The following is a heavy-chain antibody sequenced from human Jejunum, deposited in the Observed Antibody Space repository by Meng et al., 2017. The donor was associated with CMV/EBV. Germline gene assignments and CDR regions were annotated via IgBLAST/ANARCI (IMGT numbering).Heavy chain of an antibody. Sequence: VPLQGSGPGLVRPSAPLSLTCTVSGGSISSSYWSWIRQPPGKGLEWIGYIYYPGTTNYNPSLKSRVTISLDTSKNQFSLKLTSMTAADTAVYYCARGAGWYAFWGQGTLVTVSS. CDR3: ARGAGWYAF. CDR1: GGSISSSY. J-gene: IGHJ5*01. V-gene: IGHV4-59*01. CDR2: IYYPGTT.